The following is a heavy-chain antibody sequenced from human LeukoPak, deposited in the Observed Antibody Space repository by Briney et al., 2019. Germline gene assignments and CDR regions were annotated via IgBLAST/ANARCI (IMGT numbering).Heavy chain of an antibody. J-gene: IGHJ3*02. CDR1: GGSISSSSYY. V-gene: IGHV4-39*01. CDR2: IYYSGST. Sequence: SETLSLTCTVSGGSISSSSYYWGWIRQPPGKGLEWIGSIYYSGSTYYNPSLKSRVTISVDTSKNQFSLKLNSVTAADTAVYYCARQRLSHYGSGGYYDRPFDIWGQGTMVTVSS. D-gene: IGHD3-22*01. CDR3: ARQRLSHYGSGGYYDRPFDI.